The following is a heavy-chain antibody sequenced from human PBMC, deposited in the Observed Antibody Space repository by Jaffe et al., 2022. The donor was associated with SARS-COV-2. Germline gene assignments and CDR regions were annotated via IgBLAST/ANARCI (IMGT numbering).Heavy chain of an antibody. CDR3: AALRGQWLVDYFDF. D-gene: IGHD6-19*01. Sequence: QVQLVQSGAEVKKPGASVKVSCQVSGYTLTELSIHWVRQAHGKGLEWMGGFDPEDGEIIYAQKFQGRVTLTEDTSAQTAYMELGSLRSEDTAMYFCAALRGQWLVDYFDFWGQGTLVTVSS. V-gene: IGHV1-24*01. CDR2: FDPEDGEI. J-gene: IGHJ4*02. CDR1: GYTLTELS.